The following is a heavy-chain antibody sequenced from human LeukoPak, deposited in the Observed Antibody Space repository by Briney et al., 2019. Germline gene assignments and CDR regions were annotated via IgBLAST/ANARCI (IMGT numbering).Heavy chain of an antibody. CDR1: GFTFSSHG. V-gene: IGHV3-33*01. Sequence: PGGSLRLSCAASGFTFSSHGMHWVRQAPGKGLEWVAFIWSDGSNKQYAETVKGRFTISRDSSKNTLYLQMNSLRAEDTAVYYCARYLDSGSSSYYHYYAMDVWGQGTTVTVSS. J-gene: IGHJ6*02. CDR2: IWSDGSNK. D-gene: IGHD1-26*01. CDR3: ARYLDSGSSSYYHYYAMDV.